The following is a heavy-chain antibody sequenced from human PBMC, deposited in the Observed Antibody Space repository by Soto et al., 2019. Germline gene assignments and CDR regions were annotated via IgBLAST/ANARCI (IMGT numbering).Heavy chain of an antibody. CDR2: IYYSGST. V-gene: IGHV4-59*01. CDR1: GGSISSYY. D-gene: IGHD6-6*01. Sequence: QVQLQESGPGLVKPSKTLSLTCTVSGGSISSYYWSWIRQPPGKGLEWIGYIYYSGSTNYNPSLKSRVTVSVDTSKNQCSRKRSSVSAADTAVYYCATGSARKRGWFDPWGQRTLGTVAS. CDR3: ATGSARKRGWFDP. J-gene: IGHJ5*02.